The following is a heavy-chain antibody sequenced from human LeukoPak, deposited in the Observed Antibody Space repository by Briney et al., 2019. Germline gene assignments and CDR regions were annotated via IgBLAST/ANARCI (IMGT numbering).Heavy chain of an antibody. J-gene: IGHJ6*02. V-gene: IGHV7-4-1*02. Sequence: ASVKVSCKASGYTFTSYAMYWVRQAPGQGLEWMGWINTNTGNPTYAQGFTGRFVFSLDTSVSTAYLQISSLKAEDTAVYYCARAGVGATLYYYGMDVWGQGTTVTVSS. D-gene: IGHD1-26*01. CDR2: INTNTGNP. CDR3: ARAGVGATLYYYGMDV. CDR1: GYTFTSYA.